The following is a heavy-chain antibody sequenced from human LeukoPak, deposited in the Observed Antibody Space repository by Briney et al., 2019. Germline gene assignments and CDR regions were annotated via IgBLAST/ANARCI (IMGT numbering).Heavy chain of an antibody. J-gene: IGHJ4*02. V-gene: IGHV1-2*02. Sequence: ASVKVSCKASGYTFTGYYMHWVRQAPGQGLEWMGWINPNSGGTNYAQKFQGRVTMTRDTSISTAYVELSRLRSDDTAVYYCAPLSYSGYDQGFDYWGQGTLVTVSS. CDR2: INPNSGGT. CDR3: APLSYSGYDQGFDY. CDR1: GYTFTGYY. D-gene: IGHD5-12*01.